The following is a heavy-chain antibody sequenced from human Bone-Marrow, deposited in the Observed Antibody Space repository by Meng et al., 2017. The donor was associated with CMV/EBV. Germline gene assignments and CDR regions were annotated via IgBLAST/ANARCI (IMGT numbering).Heavy chain of an antibody. CDR2: IYYSGST. CDR1: GGSISSYY. J-gene: IGHJ6*02. V-gene: IGHV4-59*01. CDR3: ARAPRYHGMDV. Sequence: SETLSLTCTVSGGSISSYYWSWIRQPPGKGLEWIGYIYYSGSTNYNPSLKSRVTISVNTSKKQFSLKLSPVTAADTAVYYCARAPRYHGMDVWGQGTMVTVSS.